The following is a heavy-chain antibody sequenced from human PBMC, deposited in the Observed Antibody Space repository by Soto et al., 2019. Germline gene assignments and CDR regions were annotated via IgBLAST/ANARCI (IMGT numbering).Heavy chain of an antibody. CDR1: GGTFSSYA. CDR2: IIPIFGTA. Sequence: SVKVSCKASGGTFSSYAISWVRQASGQGLEWMGGIIPIFGTANYAQKFQGRVTITADKSTSTAYMELSSLRSEDTAVYYCARGELPAHDAFDIWGQGTMVTVSS. CDR3: ARGELPAHDAFDI. D-gene: IGHD1-7*01. J-gene: IGHJ3*02. V-gene: IGHV1-69*06.